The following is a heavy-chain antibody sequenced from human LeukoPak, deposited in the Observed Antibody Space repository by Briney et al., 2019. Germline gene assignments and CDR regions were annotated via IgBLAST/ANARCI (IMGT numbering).Heavy chain of an antibody. Sequence: GGSLRLSCAASGFTVSINYMSWVRQAPGRGLEWVSVIYSSGGTSYADSVKGRFTISRDNSKNTLSLQMNSLRAEDTAVYYCATFYGSGKGGAFDIWGQGTMVTVSS. CDR1: GFTVSINY. D-gene: IGHD3-10*01. CDR3: ATFYGSGKGGAFDI. J-gene: IGHJ3*02. CDR2: IYSSGGT. V-gene: IGHV3-53*01.